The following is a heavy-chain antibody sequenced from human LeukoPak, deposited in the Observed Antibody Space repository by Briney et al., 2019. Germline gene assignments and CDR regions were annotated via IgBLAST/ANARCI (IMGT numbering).Heavy chain of an antibody. CDR3: ARDIDYGDYVY. D-gene: IGHD4-17*01. CDR1: GFTFSSYA. V-gene: IGHV3-23*01. J-gene: IGHJ4*02. CDR2: ISGSGGST. Sequence: GGSLRLSCAASGFTFSSYAMSWVRQATGKGLEWVSAISGSGGSTYYADSVKGRFTISRDNSKNTLYQQMHNRRAEDTAVLYGARDIDYGDYVYLVQGTIVTVSS.